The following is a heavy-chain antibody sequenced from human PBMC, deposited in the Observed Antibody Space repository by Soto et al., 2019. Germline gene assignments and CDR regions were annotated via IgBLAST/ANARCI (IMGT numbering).Heavy chain of an antibody. Sequence: QVQLVESGGGVVQPGRSLRLSCAASGFTFSSYAMHWVRQAPGKGLEWVAVISYDGSNKYYADSVKGRFTISRDNSKNTLYLQMNRLRAEDTAVYYCARDLVLLWFGELCDGMDVWGQGTTVTVSS. V-gene: IGHV3-30-3*01. CDR3: ARDLVLLWFGELCDGMDV. CDR2: ISYDGSNK. D-gene: IGHD3-10*01. CDR1: GFTFSSYA. J-gene: IGHJ6*02.